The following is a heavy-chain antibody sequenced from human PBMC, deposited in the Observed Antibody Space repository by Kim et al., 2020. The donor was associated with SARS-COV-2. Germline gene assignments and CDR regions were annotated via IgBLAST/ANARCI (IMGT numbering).Heavy chain of an antibody. Sequence: GGSLRLSCAASGFTFSSYAMHWVRQAPGKGLEWVAVISYDGSNKYYADSVKGRFIISRDNSKNTLYLQMNSLRAEDTAVYYCARDLTMVRGVILDYWGQG. CDR3: ARDLTMVRGVILDY. CDR1: GFTFSSYA. CDR2: ISYDGSNK. D-gene: IGHD3-10*01. V-gene: IGHV3-30-3*01. J-gene: IGHJ4*02.